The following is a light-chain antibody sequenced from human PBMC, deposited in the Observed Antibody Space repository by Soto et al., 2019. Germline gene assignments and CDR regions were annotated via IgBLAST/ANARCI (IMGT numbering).Light chain of an antibody. Sequence: QSALTQPASVSGSPGQSITISCTGTSRDIGGYHYVSWYQQHPGKAPKLMIYEVSNRPSGVSNRFSGSKSGNTASLTVSGLQAEDEADYYCSSYTSSSTWVFGGGTQLTVL. CDR1: SRDIGGYHY. J-gene: IGLJ3*02. CDR3: SSYTSSSTWV. V-gene: IGLV2-14*01. CDR2: EVS.